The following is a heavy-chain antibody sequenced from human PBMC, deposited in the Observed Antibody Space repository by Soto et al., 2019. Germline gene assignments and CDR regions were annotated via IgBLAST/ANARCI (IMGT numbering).Heavy chain of an antibody. J-gene: IGHJ2*01. CDR2: IYSGGAT. Sequence: EVLLLDSGGTFIQPVRSLRLSCAAAGFTVINKYMTCVRQAPGKGLEWVSLIYSGGATAYADSVKGRCTISCDYSTDNRNLHVNRHLAEDQSVYYCARVDFGDYVCYCERSGRGIIITDSS. CDR3: ARVDFGDYVCYCER. V-gene: IGHV3-53*01. CDR1: GFTVINKY. D-gene: IGHD4-17*01.